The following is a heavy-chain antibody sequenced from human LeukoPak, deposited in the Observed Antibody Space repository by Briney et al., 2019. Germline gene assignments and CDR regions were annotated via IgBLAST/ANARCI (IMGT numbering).Heavy chain of an antibody. CDR2: VSGDGSST. Sequence: GGSLRLSCAASGFTFSIYWMHWVRQAPGKGLVWVSRVSGDGSSTIYAASVKGRFTISRDNAKNTLFLQMNSLKTEDTAVYYCARDHGYNFDLWGQGTLVTVSS. CDR1: GFTFSIYW. D-gene: IGHD5-24*01. J-gene: IGHJ4*02. V-gene: IGHV3-74*01. CDR3: ARDHGYNFDL.